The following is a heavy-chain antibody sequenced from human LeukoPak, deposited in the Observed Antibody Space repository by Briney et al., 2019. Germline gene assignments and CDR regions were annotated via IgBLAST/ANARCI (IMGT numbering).Heavy chain of an antibody. J-gene: IGHJ6*02. CDR3: ARARNYVYYYYGMDV. V-gene: IGHV4-39*01. Sequence: PSETLSLTCTVSGGSISSGGYYWSWIRQHPGKGLEWIGSIYYSGSTYYNPSLKSRVTISVDTSKNQFSLKLSSVTAADTAVYYCARARNYVYYYYGMDVWGQGTTVTVSS. CDR1: GGSISSGGYY. D-gene: IGHD1-7*01. CDR2: IYYSGST.